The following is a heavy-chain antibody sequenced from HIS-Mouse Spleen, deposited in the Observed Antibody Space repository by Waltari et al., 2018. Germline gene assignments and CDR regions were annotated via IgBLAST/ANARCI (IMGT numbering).Heavy chain of an antibody. CDR1: GGSFSGYY. V-gene: IGHV4-34*01. J-gene: IGHJ3*02. CDR2: INHSGSA. D-gene: IGHD5-18*01. CDR3: ARGLDGLWDAFDI. Sequence: QVQLQQWGAGLLKPSETLSLTCAVYGGSFSGYYWSWIRQPPGKGLEWIGEINHSGSANSNPALKRRVPISVDASKNQFSLKLSSVTAADTAVYYCARGLDGLWDAFDIWGQGTMVTVSS.